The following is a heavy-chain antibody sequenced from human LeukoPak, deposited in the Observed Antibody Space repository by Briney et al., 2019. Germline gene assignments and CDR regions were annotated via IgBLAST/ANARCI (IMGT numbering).Heavy chain of an antibody. Sequence: PGGSLRLSCAASGFTFDDYGMSWVRHAPGRGMEWVSGINWNGGSTGYADSVKGRFTISRDNAKNSLYLQMNSLRAEDTALYYCARDQGRVLAQLVAYWGQGTLVTVSS. D-gene: IGHD6-6*01. J-gene: IGHJ4*02. CDR3: ARDQGRVLAQLVAY. V-gene: IGHV3-20*04. CDR2: INWNGGST. CDR1: GFTFDDYG.